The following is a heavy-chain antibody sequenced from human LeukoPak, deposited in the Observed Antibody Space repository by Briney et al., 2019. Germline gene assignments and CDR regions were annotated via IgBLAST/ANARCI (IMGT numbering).Heavy chain of an antibody. CDR1: GYTFTGYY. D-gene: IGHD3-22*01. CDR2: INPNSGGT. V-gene: IGHV1-2*02. Sequence: ASVKVSCKASGYTFTGYYMHWVGQAPGRGVEGMGWINPNSGGTNYAQKFQGRVTMTRDTPISTAYMELSRLRSDDTAVYYCASGLGGYDSSGNTDYWGQGTLVTVSS. CDR3: ASGLGGYDSSGNTDY. J-gene: IGHJ4*02.